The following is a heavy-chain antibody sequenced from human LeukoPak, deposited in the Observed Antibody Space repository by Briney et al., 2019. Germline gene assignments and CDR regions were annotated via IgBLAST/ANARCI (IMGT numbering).Heavy chain of an antibody. CDR2: VYYSGST. CDR1: SGSISSSSSY. Sequence: SETLSLTCTVSSGSISSSSSYWGWIRQPPGKGLEWIGRVYYSGSTYYNPSLKSRVTISVDTSKNQFSLKLSSVTAADTAVYYCARHLVDNVSGRPYYFDYWGQGTLVTVSS. D-gene: IGHD3-10*01. CDR3: ARHLVDNVSGRPYYFDY. J-gene: IGHJ4*02. V-gene: IGHV4-39*01.